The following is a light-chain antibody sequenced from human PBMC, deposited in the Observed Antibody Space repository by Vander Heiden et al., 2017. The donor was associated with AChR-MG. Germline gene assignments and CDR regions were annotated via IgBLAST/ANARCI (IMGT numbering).Light chain of an antibody. CDR1: QSLLYRTGYNY. CDR3: RQALQNPRT. J-gene: IGKJ3*01. V-gene: IGKV2-28*01. Sequence: DIVMTQSPLYLSVTPGEPAPISCRSSQSLLYRTGYNYLDWFLQRPGQSPQLLIYLGSSRASGVPDRFSGSVSGTDFTLKISRVEAEDVGVYYCRQALQNPRTFGHGTRLDIK. CDR2: LGS.